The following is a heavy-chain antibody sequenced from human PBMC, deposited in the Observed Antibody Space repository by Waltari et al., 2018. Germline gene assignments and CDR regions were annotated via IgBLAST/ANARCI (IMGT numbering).Heavy chain of an antibody. CDR1: GYSISSGYY. CDR2: IYHSGST. Sequence: QVQLQESGPGLVKPSETLSLTCAVSGYSISSGYYWGWIRQPPGKGLEWIGSIYHSGSTYYNPSLKSRVTISVDTSKNQFSLKLSSVTAADTAVYYCARPSSGYDWSDAFDIWGQGTMVTVSS. D-gene: IGHD5-12*01. V-gene: IGHV4-38-2*01. J-gene: IGHJ3*02. CDR3: ARPSSGYDWSDAFDI.